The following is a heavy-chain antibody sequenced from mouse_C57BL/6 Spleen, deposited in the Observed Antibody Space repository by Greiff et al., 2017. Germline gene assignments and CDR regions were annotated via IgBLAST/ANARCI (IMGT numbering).Heavy chain of an antibody. Sequence: EVQRVESGGGLVKPGGSLKLSCAASGFTFSDYGMHWVRQAPEKGLEWVAYISSGSSAIYYADTVKGRFTISRDNAKNTLFLQMTSLRSEDTAMYYCARKHLLLWYFDVWGTGTTVTVSS. CDR1: GFTFSDYG. D-gene: IGHD1-1*01. J-gene: IGHJ1*03. CDR3: ARKHLLLWYFDV. V-gene: IGHV5-17*01. CDR2: ISSGSSAI.